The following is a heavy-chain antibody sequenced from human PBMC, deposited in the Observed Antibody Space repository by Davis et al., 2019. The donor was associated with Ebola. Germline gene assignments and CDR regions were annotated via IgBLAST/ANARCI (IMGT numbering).Heavy chain of an antibody. CDR3: ARDGPSAWNTAQDFQH. Sequence: PGGSLRLSCAASGFTFSSYNILWARQAPGKGLEWVSSISSASTYIHYADSVKGRFTIFRDNSKNSVYLRRNSLRAEDTAVYYCARDGPSAWNTAQDFQHWGQGTLVTVSS. J-gene: IGHJ1*01. CDR2: ISSASTYI. V-gene: IGHV3-21*01. D-gene: IGHD1/OR15-1a*01. CDR1: GFTFSSYN.